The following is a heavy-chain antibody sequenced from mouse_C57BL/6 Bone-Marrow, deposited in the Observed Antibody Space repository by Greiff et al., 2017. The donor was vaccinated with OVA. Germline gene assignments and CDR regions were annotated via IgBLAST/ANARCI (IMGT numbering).Heavy chain of an antibody. D-gene: IGHD1-1*01. Sequence: EVQLQQSGPELVKPGASVKLSCKASGYTFTDYYMHWVKQSPGKSLEWIGDINPNNGGTSYNQKFKGKATLTVDKSSSTAYMELRSLTSEDSAVYYCATGRYYGSSYWGQGTTLTVSS. CDR3: ATGRYYGSSY. CDR2: INPNNGGT. V-gene: IGHV1-26*01. CDR1: GYTFTDYY. J-gene: IGHJ2*01.